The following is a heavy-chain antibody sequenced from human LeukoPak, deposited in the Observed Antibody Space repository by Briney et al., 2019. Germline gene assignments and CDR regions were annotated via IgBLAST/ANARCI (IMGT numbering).Heavy chain of an antibody. Sequence: GGSLRLSCAASGFTFSSDAMSWVRQAPGKGLEWVSAISGSGDSTYYADSVKGRFTISRDNSKNTLYLQMNSLRAEDTAVYYCAKDHRHYYDSSGYYPFFPDYWGQGTLVTVSS. V-gene: IGHV3-23*01. CDR3: AKDHRHYYDSSGYYPFFPDY. D-gene: IGHD3-22*01. J-gene: IGHJ4*02. CDR1: GFTFSSDA. CDR2: ISGSGDST.